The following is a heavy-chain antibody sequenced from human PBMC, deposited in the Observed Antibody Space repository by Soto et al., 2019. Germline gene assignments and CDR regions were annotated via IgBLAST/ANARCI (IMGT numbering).Heavy chain of an antibody. CDR2: ISGSGGNT. Sequence: EAQLLESGGDLVQPGGSLRLSCAASGFTFSNYAMSWVRQAPGKGLEWVSAISGSGGNTYYADSVKGRFTIFRDNSNNTLYLQMNSLGVEDTAVYYCAKDNGGRASDYWGQGTLVTVSS. CDR3: AKDNGGRASDY. D-gene: IGHD4-17*01. V-gene: IGHV3-23*01. CDR1: GFTFSNYA. J-gene: IGHJ4*02.